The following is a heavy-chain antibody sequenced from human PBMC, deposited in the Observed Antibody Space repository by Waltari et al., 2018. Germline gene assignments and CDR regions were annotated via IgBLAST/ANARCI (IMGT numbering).Heavy chain of an antibody. CDR1: GGSIRSYY. J-gene: IGHJ4*02. CDR3: ARDRRSGSYYDY. Sequence: VQLQESGPGLVKPSETLSLTCPVSGGSIRSYYWSWIRQPPGKGLEWIGYIYDSGSTNYNPSLKSRVTISVDTSKNQFSLKLSSVTAADTAVYYCARDRRSGSYYDYWGQGTLVTVSS. V-gene: IGHV4-59*01. D-gene: IGHD1-26*01. CDR2: IYDSGST.